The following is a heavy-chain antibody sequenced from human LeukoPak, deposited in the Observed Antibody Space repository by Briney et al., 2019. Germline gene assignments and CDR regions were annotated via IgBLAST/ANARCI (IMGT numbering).Heavy chain of an antibody. CDR3: ARDMKRSRARWENLGFDP. Sequence: ASVKVSCKASGYTFTTYYIHWVRQAPGQGLEWMGWINPNSGGTNYAQKLQGRVTMTTDTSTSTAYMELRSLRSDDTAVYYCARDMKRSRARWENLGFDPWGQGTLVTVSS. D-gene: IGHD1-26*01. CDR2: INPNSGGT. J-gene: IGHJ5*02. V-gene: IGHV1-18*04. CDR1: GYTFTTYY.